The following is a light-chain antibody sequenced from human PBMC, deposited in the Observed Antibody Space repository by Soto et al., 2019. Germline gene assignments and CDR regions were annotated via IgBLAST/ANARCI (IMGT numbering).Light chain of an antibody. CDR2: GAS. Sequence: EIVLTQSPGTLSLSPGERATLSYRASQSVSSSYLAWYQQKPGQAPRLLIYGASSRATGIPDRFSGSGSGTDFTLTISRLEPEDFAVYYCHQYGSSPYTFGRGTKLEIK. CDR1: QSVSSSY. CDR3: HQYGSSPYT. J-gene: IGKJ2*01. V-gene: IGKV3-20*01.